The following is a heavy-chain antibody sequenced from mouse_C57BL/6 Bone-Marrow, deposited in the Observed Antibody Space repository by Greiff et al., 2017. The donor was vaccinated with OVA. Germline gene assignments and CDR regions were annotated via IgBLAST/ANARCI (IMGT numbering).Heavy chain of an antibody. Sequence: DVMLVESGEGLVKPGGSLKLSCAASGFTFSSYAMSWVRQTPEKRLEWVAYISSGGDYIYYADTVKGRFTISRDNARNTLYLQMSSLKSEDTAMYYCTREELLRCWFAYWGQGTLVTVSA. CDR3: TREELLRCWFAY. CDR2: ISSGGDYI. J-gene: IGHJ3*01. D-gene: IGHD1-1*01. CDR1: GFTFSSYA. V-gene: IGHV5-9-1*02.